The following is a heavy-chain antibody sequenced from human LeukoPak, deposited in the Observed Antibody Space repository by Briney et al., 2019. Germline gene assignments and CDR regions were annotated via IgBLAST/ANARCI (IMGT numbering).Heavy chain of an antibody. CDR2: IYSAGYS. V-gene: IGHV3-66*01. Sequence: GGSLRLSCTASGFTVSTNYMSWVRQAPGMGLEWVSVIYSAGYSYYADSVKGRFTISRDNSKNTLYLQMNSLRAEDTAVYYCARGGAYDSWNYFDYWGQGTLVTVSS. D-gene: IGHD5-12*01. CDR1: GFTVSTNY. J-gene: IGHJ4*02. CDR3: ARGGAYDSWNYFDY.